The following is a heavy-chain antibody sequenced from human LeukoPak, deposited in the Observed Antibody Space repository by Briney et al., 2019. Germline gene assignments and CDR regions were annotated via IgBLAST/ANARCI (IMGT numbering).Heavy chain of an antibody. CDR1: GFTFSSYG. CDR3: ARGTGYYEC. V-gene: IGHV3-30*03. D-gene: IGHD3-9*01. J-gene: IGHJ4*02. Sequence: GRSLRLSCAASGFTFSSYGMHWVRQAPGKGLEWVAVISYDGSNKYYADSVKGRFTISRDNSKNTLYLQMGSLRAEDTAVYYCARGTGYYECWGQGTLVTVSS. CDR2: ISYDGSNK.